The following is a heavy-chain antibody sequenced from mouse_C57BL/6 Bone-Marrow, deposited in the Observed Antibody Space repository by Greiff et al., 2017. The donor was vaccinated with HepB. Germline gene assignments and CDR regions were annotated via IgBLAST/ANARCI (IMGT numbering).Heavy chain of an antibody. Sequence: EVQLQQSGAELVRPGASVKLSCTASGFNIKDDYMHWVKQRPEQGLEWIGWIDPENGDTEYASKFQGKATITADTSSNTAYLQLSSLTSEDTAVYYCTTVKLRLRRFAYWGQGTLVTVSA. CDR1: GFNIKDDY. CDR3: TTVKLRLRRFAY. D-gene: IGHD3-2*02. V-gene: IGHV14-4*01. CDR2: IDPENGDT. J-gene: IGHJ3*01.